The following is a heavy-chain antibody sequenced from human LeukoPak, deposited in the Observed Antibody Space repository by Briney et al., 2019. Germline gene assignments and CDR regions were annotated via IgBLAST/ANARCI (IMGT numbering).Heavy chain of an antibody. CDR2: INHSGST. V-gene: IGHV4-34*01. CDR3: ARSAPYYDILTGYYYYYYYYMGV. J-gene: IGHJ6*03. Sequence: SETLSLTCAVYGGSFSGYYWSWIRQPPGKGLEWIGEINHSGSTNYNPSLKSRVTISVDKSKNQFSLKLSSVTAADTAVYYCARSAPYYDILTGYYYYYYYYMGVWGKGTTVTVSS. D-gene: IGHD3-9*01. CDR1: GGSFSGYY.